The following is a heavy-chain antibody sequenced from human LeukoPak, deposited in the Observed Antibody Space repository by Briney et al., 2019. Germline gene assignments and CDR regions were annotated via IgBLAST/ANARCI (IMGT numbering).Heavy chain of an antibody. CDR1: GYTFTGYY. Sequence: ASVKVSCKASGYTFTGYYMHWVRQAPGQGLEWMGWINPNSGGTNYAQKFQGRVTMTRDTSISTAYMELSRLRSDDTAVYYCAREGLPVNWDDDDAWFDPWGQGTLVTVSS. CDR2: INPNSGGT. CDR3: AREGLPVNWDDDDAWFDP. V-gene: IGHV1-2*02. D-gene: IGHD1-1*01. J-gene: IGHJ5*02.